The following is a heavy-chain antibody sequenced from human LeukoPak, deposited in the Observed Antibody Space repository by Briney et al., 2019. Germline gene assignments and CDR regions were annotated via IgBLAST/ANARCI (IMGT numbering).Heavy chain of an antibody. CDR3: ARGKYYYDSSGYLDY. V-gene: IGHV3-33*01. CDR2: IWYDGSNK. Sequence: PGGSLRLSCAASGFTFSSYGMHWVRQAPGKGLEWVAVIWYDGSNKYYADSVKGRFTISRDNSKNTLYLQMNSLRAEDTAVYYCARGKYYYDSSGYLDYWGQGTLVTVSS. D-gene: IGHD3-22*01. CDR1: GFTFSSYG. J-gene: IGHJ4*02.